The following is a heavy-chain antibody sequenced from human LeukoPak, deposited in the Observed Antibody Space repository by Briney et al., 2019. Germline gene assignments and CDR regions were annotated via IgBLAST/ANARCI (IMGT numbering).Heavy chain of an antibody. V-gene: IGHV3-7*01. CDR3: VRTSRSISSDY. Sequence: GGSLRLSCEASGFIFSNYWMSWVPQAPGRGLEWVANIKQDGSVKNYVDSMEGRFIISRDNAKNLLYLQMNSLGAEDTAVYYCVRTSRSISSDYWGQGTQVTVSS. CDR2: IKQDGSVK. CDR1: GFIFSNYW. J-gene: IGHJ4*02. D-gene: IGHD3-3*02.